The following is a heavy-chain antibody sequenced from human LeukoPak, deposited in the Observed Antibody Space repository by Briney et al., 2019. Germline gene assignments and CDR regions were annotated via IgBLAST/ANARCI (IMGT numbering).Heavy chain of an antibody. CDR2: IYYSGST. J-gene: IGHJ4*02. V-gene: IGHV4-61*01. CDR3: ARDYYGSGGLFDY. D-gene: IGHD3-10*01. CDR1: GGSISSSSYY. Sequence: SETLSLTCTVSGGSISSSSYYWGWIRQPPGKGLEWIGYIYYSGSTNYNPSLKSRVTISVDTSKNQFSLNLSSVTAADTAVYYCARDYYGSGGLFDYWGQGTLVTVSS.